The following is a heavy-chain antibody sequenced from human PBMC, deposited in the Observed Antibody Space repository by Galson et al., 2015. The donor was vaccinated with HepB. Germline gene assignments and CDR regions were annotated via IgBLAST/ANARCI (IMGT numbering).Heavy chain of an antibody. CDR2: IGTAGDT. D-gene: IGHD2-2*01. CDR3: ARGGGSAAKSMDV. CDR1: GFTFSRYA. Sequence: SLRLSCAASGFTFSRYAMHWVRQVTGKGLEWVSVIGTAGDTYYPGSVKGRFTISSENGTNSLYLQMISLRVGDTAVYYCARGGGSAAKSMDVWGKGTTVTVSS. J-gene: IGHJ6*03. V-gene: IGHV3-13*01.